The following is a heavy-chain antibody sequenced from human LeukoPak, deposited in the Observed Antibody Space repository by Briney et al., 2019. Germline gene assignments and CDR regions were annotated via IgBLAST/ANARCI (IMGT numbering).Heavy chain of an antibody. V-gene: IGHV1-69*13. CDR1: GGTFSSYA. D-gene: IGHD6-19*01. Sequence: ASVKVSCKASGGTFSSYAISWVRQAPGQGLEWMGRIIPISGTANYAQKFQGRVTITSDESTSTAYMELSSLRSEDTAVYYCAGNGYSSGWYSCFDYWGQGTLVTVSS. CDR3: AGNGYSSGWYSCFDY. J-gene: IGHJ4*02. CDR2: IIPISGTA.